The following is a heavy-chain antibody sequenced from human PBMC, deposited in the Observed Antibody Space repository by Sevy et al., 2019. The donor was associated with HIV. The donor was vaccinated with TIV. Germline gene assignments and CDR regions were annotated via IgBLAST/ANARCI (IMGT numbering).Heavy chain of an antibody. CDR3: AKDYYAGSGYYPQGAFDI. V-gene: IGHV3-23*01. CDR1: GFTFTDYA. J-gene: IGHJ3*02. CDR2: NSGSGGST. D-gene: IGHD3-22*01. Sequence: GGSLRLSCAASGFTFTDYAMNWVRQAPGKGLEWVSCNSGSGGSTFYADSVKGRFTISRDNSKNTLYLQMNSLRAEDTAVYYCAKDYYAGSGYYPQGAFDIWGQGTMVTVSS.